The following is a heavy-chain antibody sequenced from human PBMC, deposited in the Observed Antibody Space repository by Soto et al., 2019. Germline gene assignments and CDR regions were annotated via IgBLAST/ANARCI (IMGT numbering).Heavy chain of an antibody. V-gene: IGHV1-8*01. Sequence: ASVKVSCMASGYTFTSHDINWVGQATGPALEWMGWMNPNSGNTGYAQKFQGRVTMTRNTPISTAYMELSSLRSEDTAVYYCARARRIVVVTAESPYFQHWGQGTLVTVSS. CDR3: ARARRIVVVTAESPYFQH. CDR1: GYTFTSHD. J-gene: IGHJ1*01. D-gene: IGHD2-21*02. CDR2: MNPNSGNT.